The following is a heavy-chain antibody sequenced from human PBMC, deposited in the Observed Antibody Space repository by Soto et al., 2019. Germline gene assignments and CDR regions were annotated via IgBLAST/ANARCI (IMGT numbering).Heavy chain of an antibody. V-gene: IGHV3-9*01. D-gene: IGHD3-10*01. CDR3: AKDAVRGVIVGYYFDD. CDR1: GFSFDDYA. Sequence: EVQLVESGGGLVQPGRSLRLSCAASGFSFDDYAIHWVRQTPGKGLEWVSCISGESDTIFYADSVKGRFTISRDNAKNTQYLQMNRLRPEDTALYYCAKDAVRGVIVGYYFDDWGQGTMVTVSS. J-gene: IGHJ4*02. CDR2: ISGESDTI.